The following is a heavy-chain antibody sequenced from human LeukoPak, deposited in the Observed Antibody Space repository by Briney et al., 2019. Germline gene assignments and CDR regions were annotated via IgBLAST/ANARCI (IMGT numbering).Heavy chain of an antibody. CDR3: ARAQANTYYDFWSGYKRDYYYYYMDA. V-gene: IGHV3-30*02. D-gene: IGHD3-3*01. CDR2: IRYDGSNK. Sequence: GGSLRLSCAASGFTFSSYGVHWVRQAPGKGLEWVAFIRYDGSNKYYADSVKGRFTISRDNSKNTLYLQMNSLRAEDTAVYYCARAQANTYYDFWSGYKRDYYYYYMDAWGKGTTVTVSS. J-gene: IGHJ6*03. CDR1: GFTFSSYG.